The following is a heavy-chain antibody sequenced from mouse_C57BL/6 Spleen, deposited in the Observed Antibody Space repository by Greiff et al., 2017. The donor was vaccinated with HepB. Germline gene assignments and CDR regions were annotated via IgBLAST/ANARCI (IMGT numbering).Heavy chain of an antibody. J-gene: IGHJ1*03. CDR2: IYPGDGDT. CDR3: ARGIYFDV. Sequence: VKLQQSGPELVKPGASVKISCKASGYAFSSSWMNWVKQRPGKGLEWIGRIYPGDGDTNYNGKFKGKATLTADKSSSTAYMQLSSLTSEDSAVYFCARGIYFDVWGTGTTVTVSS. V-gene: IGHV1-82*01. CDR1: GYAFSSSW.